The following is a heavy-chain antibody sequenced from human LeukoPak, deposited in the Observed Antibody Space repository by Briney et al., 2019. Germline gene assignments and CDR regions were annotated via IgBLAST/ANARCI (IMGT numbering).Heavy chain of an antibody. CDR2: IYPGDSDT. CDR3: ARGGYSGYAPSTRYDY. D-gene: IGHD5-12*01. Sequence: GESLKISCKGSGYSFTSYWIGWVRQMPGKGLEWMGIIYPGDSDTRYSPSFQGQVTISADKSISTAHLQWSSLKASDTAMYYCARGGYSGYAPSTRYDYWGQETLVTVSS. V-gene: IGHV5-51*01. J-gene: IGHJ4*02. CDR1: GYSFTSYW.